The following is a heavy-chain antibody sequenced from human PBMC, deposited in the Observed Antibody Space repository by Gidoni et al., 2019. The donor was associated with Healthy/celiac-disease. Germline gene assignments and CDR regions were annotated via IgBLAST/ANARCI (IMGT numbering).Heavy chain of an antibody. CDR2: IYYSGST. V-gene: IGHV4-59*08. CDR1: GGSISSYY. CDR3: ARGLASGWPHYFDY. D-gene: IGHD6-19*01. J-gene: IGHJ4*02. Sequence: QVQLQESGPGLVKPSDTLSLTCTVSGGSISSYYWSWIRQPPGKGLEWIGYIYYSGSTNYNPSLKSRVTISVDTSKNQFSLKLSSVTAADTAVYYCARGLASGWPHYFDYWGQGTLVTVSS.